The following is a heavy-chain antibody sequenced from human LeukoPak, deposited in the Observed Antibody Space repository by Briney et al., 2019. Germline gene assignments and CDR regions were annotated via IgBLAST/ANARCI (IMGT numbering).Heavy chain of an antibody. D-gene: IGHD3-3*01. J-gene: IGHJ5*02. Sequence: TSETLSLTCTVSGGSISSYYWGWIRQPPGKGLEWIGSIYYSGSTYYNPSLKSRVTISVDTSKNQFSLKLSSVTAADTAVYYCARLRITIFGVVHPRGNWFDPWGQGTLVTVSS. CDR1: GGSISSYY. CDR3: ARLRITIFGVVHPRGNWFDP. CDR2: IYYSGST. V-gene: IGHV4-39*01.